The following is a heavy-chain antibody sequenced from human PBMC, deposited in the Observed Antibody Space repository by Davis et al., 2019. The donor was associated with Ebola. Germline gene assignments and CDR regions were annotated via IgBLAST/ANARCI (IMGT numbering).Heavy chain of an antibody. CDR3: ARDTKAAHAP. Sequence: GGSLRLSCAASAFTFSTYSMSWVRQAPGKGLEWVSSISSDSDYIYYADSAKGRFTISRDNSKKTLYLQMNSLRAEDTAVYYCARDTKAAHAPWGQGTLVTVSS. CDR1: AFTFSTYS. V-gene: IGHV3-21*04. J-gene: IGHJ5*02. CDR2: ISSDSDYI. D-gene: IGHD6-6*01.